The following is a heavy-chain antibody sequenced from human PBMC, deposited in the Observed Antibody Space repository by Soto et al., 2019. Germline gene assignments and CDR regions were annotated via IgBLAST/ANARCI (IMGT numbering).Heavy chain of an antibody. Sequence: SETLSLTCTVSGGSISSGGYYWSWIRQHPGKGLEWIGYIYYSGSTYYNPSLKSRVTISVDTSKNQFSLKLSSVTAADTAVYYCARARDYGSGSYNWFDPWGQGTLVTVSS. CDR3: ARARDYGSGSYNWFDP. CDR1: GGSISSGGYY. V-gene: IGHV4-31*03. D-gene: IGHD3-10*01. J-gene: IGHJ5*02. CDR2: IYYSGST.